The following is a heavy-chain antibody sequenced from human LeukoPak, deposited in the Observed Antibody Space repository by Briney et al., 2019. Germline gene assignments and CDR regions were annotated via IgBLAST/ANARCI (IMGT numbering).Heavy chain of an antibody. CDR2: ISSSNSYI. CDR3: ARDLYFETSGYYYSDY. J-gene: IGHJ4*02. Sequence: GGSLRLSCAASGFTLSSYSMNWVRQAPGKGLEWVSSISSSNSYIYYADSVKGRFTISRDNAKNSLYLQMNSLRAEDTAVYYCARDLYFETSGYYYSDYWGQGTLVTVSS. CDR1: GFTLSSYS. V-gene: IGHV3-21*01. D-gene: IGHD3-22*01.